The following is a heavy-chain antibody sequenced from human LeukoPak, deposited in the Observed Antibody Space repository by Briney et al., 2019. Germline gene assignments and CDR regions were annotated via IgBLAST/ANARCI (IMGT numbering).Heavy chain of an antibody. D-gene: IGHD5-24*01. V-gene: IGHV3-48*01. CDR2: IGIDSGNT. CDR3: ARDYKYAFDN. Sequence: GGSLRLSCAASGFLFSDYSMNWVRQAPGKGLEWISYIGIDSGNTNYADSVKCRFTISGDKAKNSLYLQMNSLRVEDTAVYHCARDYKYAFDNWGQGTLVTVSS. J-gene: IGHJ4*02. CDR1: GFLFSDYS.